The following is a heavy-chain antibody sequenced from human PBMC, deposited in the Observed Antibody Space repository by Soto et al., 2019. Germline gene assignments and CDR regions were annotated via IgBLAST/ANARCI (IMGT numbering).Heavy chain of an antibody. V-gene: IGHV1-69*13. J-gene: IGHJ6*02. CDR3: ARSQGSSTSLEIYYYYYYGMDV. Sequence: SVKVSCEASGGTFGSYAISWVRQAPGQGLEWMGGIIPIPGTANYAQKFQGRVTIAADESTSTAYMELSSLRSEDTAVYYCARSQGSSTSLEIYYYYYYGMDVWGQGTTVTVSS. CDR1: GGTFGSYA. CDR2: IIPIPGTA. D-gene: IGHD2-2*01.